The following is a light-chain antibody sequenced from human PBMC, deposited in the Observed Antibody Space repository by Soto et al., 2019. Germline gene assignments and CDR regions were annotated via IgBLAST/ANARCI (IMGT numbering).Light chain of an antibody. CDR2: INSDGSH. CDR1: SGHNSDA. Sequence: QLVLTQSPSASASLGASVKLTCTLISGHNSDAIAWHQQQPEKGPRYLMKINSDGSHSKGDGIPDRFSGSSSGAERYLTISSLQSEDEADYYCQTWDTGIWVFGGRTKLTVL. V-gene: IGLV4-69*01. CDR3: QTWDTGIWV. J-gene: IGLJ2*01.